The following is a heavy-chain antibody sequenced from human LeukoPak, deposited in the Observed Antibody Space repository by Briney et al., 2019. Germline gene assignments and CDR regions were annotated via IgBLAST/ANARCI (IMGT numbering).Heavy chain of an antibody. V-gene: IGHV3-23*01. CDR1: GFPFSSHG. J-gene: IGHJ4*02. Sequence: GGSLRLSCAASGFPFSSHGMSWVRQAPGKGLEWVSGIIGGGGSTYYADSVKGRFTISGDNSRNTLFLQMNSLRAEDTAVYYCAHGGMYQLDYWGQGTLVSVSS. CDR2: IIGGGGST. CDR3: AHGGMYQLDY. D-gene: IGHD2-2*01.